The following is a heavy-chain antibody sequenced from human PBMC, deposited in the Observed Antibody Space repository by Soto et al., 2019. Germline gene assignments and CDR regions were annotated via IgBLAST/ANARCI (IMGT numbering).Heavy chain of an antibody. D-gene: IGHD5-12*01. Sequence: GTVRIGAIIWVRHAAGQGLEWMGGIIPIFGTANYAQKFQGRVTITADESTSTAYMELSSLRSEDTAVYYCARGVRYRGYAPPVLSLAFDAGGQGPLVTV. V-gene: IGHV1-69*01. CDR2: IIPIFGTA. J-gene: IGHJ4*02. CDR3: ARGVRYRGYAPPVLSLAFDA. CDR1: GTVRIGA.